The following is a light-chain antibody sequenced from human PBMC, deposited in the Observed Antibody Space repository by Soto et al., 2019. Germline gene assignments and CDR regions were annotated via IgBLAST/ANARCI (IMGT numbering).Light chain of an antibody. CDR3: QQSYSTLWT. CDR2: AAS. V-gene: IGKV1-39*01. CDR1: QSISSY. J-gene: IGKJ1*01. Sequence: DIQMTQSPSSLCASVGERVTITRGARQSISSYLSWSQQTPGKAPELLIYAASSLQRGVPSRLSGSGSGTDFTLTIRSLQAEDFATYYCQQSYSTLWTFGQGTKVDIK.